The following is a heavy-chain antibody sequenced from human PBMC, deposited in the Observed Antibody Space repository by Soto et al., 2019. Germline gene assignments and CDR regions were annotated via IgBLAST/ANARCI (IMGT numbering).Heavy chain of an antibody. CDR3: ARDFTPAETPGDDFDY. D-gene: IGHD2-15*01. CDR2: ISSSSSTI. Sequence: PGGSLRLSCAASGFTFSSYSMNWVRQAPWKGLEWVSYISSSSSTIYYADSVKGRFTISRDNAKNTVYLQMNGLRADDTSLYYCARDFTPAETPGDDFDYWGRGTLVTVSS. J-gene: IGHJ4*02. CDR1: GFTFSSYS. V-gene: IGHV3-48*01.